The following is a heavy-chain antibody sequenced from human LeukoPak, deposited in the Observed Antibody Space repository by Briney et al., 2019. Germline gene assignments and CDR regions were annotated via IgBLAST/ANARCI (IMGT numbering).Heavy chain of an antibody. V-gene: IGHV3-53*01. Sequence: GGSLRLSCAASGFTVSSNYMSWVRQAPGKGLEWVSVIYSGGSTYYADSVKGRFTISRDNSKNTLYLQMSSLRAEDTAVYYCARDRTGFFDYWGQGTLVTVSS. CDR3: ARDRTGFFDY. J-gene: IGHJ4*02. CDR2: IYSGGST. D-gene: IGHD1-1*01. CDR1: GFTVSSNY.